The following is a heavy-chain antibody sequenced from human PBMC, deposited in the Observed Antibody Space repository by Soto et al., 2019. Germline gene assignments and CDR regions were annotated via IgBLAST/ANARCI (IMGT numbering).Heavy chain of an antibody. CDR2: IYYNGTT. CDR3: ARVPDV. J-gene: IGHJ6*02. V-gene: IGHV4-31*03. CDR1: GGSIRSPNFS. Sequence: PSETLSLTCTVIGGSIRSPNFSWSWIRQHPGKGPEWIGNIYYNGTTTYSPSLESRLTISLDPSKNQFSLTLKSVTAADTAVYYCARVPDVWGQGTTVTVSS.